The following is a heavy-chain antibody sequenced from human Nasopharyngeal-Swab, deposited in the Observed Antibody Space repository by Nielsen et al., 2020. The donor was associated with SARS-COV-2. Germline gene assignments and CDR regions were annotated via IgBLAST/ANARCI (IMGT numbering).Heavy chain of an antibody. V-gene: IGHV3-33*01. CDR3: ARDPPATWYGMDV. Sequence: GGSLRLSCAASGFTFSSYGMHCVRQAPGKGLEWVAVIWYDGSNKYYADSVKGRFTISRDNSKNTLYLQMNSLRAEDTAVYYCARDPPATWYGMDVWGQGTTVTVSS. J-gene: IGHJ6*02. CDR2: IWYDGSNK. CDR1: GFTFSSYG.